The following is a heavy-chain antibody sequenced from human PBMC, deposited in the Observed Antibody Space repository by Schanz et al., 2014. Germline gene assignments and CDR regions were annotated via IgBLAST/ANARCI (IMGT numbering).Heavy chain of an antibody. CDR2: IIPSLGLA. CDR3: ARDRLECGAECYSVEVFEI. J-gene: IGHJ4*02. Sequence: QVQLVLSGAEVKKPGPSVKVSCKASGGTFSSFGINWVRQAPGQGLEWMGRIIPSLGLAKYEQKFQDKVTITADTSTTTAYMELSGLRSEDTAVYYCARDRLECGAECYSVEVFEIWGQGTLVIVSS. V-gene: IGHV1-69*04. CDR1: GGTFSSFG. D-gene: IGHD2-21*01.